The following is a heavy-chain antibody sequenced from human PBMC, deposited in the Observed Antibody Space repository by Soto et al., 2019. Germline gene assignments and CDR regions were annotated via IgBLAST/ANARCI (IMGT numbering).Heavy chain of an antibody. CDR1: GFTFYSYW. Sequence: EVQLVESGGGLVQPGGSLRLSCAASGFTFYSYWMHWVRQAPGKGLVWVSRINGDGSSTNYADSVKGRFTVSRDNAKNTVYLQMNSLRGEDTAVYYCARGARGLYYMDVWGKGTTVTVSS. J-gene: IGHJ6*03. V-gene: IGHV3-74*01. CDR3: ARGARGLYYMDV. CDR2: INGDGSST.